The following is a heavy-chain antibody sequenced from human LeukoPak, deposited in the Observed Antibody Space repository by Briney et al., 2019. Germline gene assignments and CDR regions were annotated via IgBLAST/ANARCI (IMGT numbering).Heavy chain of an antibody. CDR1: GVSINSHY. CDR2: IYYSGST. V-gene: IGHV4-59*08. D-gene: IGHD1-26*01. J-gene: IGHJ4*02. CDR3: ARSSGTHFDY. Sequence: SETLSLTCAVSGVSINSHYWSWIRQPPGPGLEWIGYIYYSGSTNYNPSPKSRVTISVDTSKNQFSLKLTSVTAADTAVYYCARSSGTHFDYWGQGTLVTVSS.